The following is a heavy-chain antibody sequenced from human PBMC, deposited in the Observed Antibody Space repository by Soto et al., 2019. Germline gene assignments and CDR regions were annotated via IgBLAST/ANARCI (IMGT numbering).Heavy chain of an antibody. CDR2: INSDGSST. Sequence: GGSLRLSCAASGFTFSSYWMHWVRQAPGKGLVWVSRINSDGSSTSYADSVKGRFTISRDNAKNTLYLQMNSLRAEDTAVYYCARARVAIFGVVTPLDYWGQGTLVTVSS. CDR1: GFTFSSYW. D-gene: IGHD3-3*01. CDR3: ARARVAIFGVVTPLDY. J-gene: IGHJ4*02. V-gene: IGHV3-74*01.